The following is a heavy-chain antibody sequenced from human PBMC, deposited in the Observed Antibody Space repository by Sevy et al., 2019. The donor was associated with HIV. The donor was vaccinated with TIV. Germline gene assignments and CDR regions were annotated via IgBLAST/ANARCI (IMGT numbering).Heavy chain of an antibody. CDR2: IWYDGSNK. V-gene: IGHV3-33*01. J-gene: IGHJ3*02. CDR1: GFTFSSYG. CDR3: AREGGYCSGGSCWGAFDI. Sequence: GGSLRLSCAASGFTFSSYGMHWVRQAPGKGLEWVAVIWYDGSNKYYADSVKGRFTISRDNSKNTLSLQMNSLRAEDTAVYYCAREGGYCSGGSCWGAFDIWGQGTMVTVSS. D-gene: IGHD2-15*01.